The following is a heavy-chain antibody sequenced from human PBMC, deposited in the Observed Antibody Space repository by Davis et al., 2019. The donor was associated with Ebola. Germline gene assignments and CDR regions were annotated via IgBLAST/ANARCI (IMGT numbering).Heavy chain of an antibody. CDR1: GFTFSDYY. D-gene: IGHD3-22*01. CDR3: ARGFDYNDRSGYYGMDV. V-gene: IGHV3-11*06. Sequence: GESLKISCVASGFTFSDYYLSWIRQAPGKGLEWVSYIDNSGYTEYAESVKGRFTSSRDNAQNSVYLQMNRLRAEDTAVYYCARGFDYNDRSGYYGMDVWGQGTTVTVSS. CDR2: IDNSGYT. J-gene: IGHJ6*02.